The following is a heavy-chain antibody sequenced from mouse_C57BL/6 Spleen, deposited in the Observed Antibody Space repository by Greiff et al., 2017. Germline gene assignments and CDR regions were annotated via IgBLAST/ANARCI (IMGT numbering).Heavy chain of an antibody. CDR1: GYTFTSYW. CDR3: ARADEYDVGYAMDY. Sequence: QVQLKQPGAELVRPGSSVKLSCKASGYTFTSYWMDWVKQRPGQGLEWIGNIYPSDSDTHYNQKFKDKATLTVDKSSSTAYMQLSSLTSEDSAVYYSARADEYDVGYAMDYWGQGTSVTVSS. CDR2: IYPSDSDT. D-gene: IGHD2-4*01. J-gene: IGHJ4*01. V-gene: IGHV1-61*01.